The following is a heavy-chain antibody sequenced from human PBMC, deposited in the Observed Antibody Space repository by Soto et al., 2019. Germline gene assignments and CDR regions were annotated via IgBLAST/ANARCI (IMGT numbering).Heavy chain of an antibody. J-gene: IGHJ6*02. D-gene: IGHD5-18*01. V-gene: IGHV1-69*13. CDR3: ARDGYSYGYSYYYGMDV. Sequence: GASVKVSCKASGGTFSSYAISWVRQAPGQGREWMGGIIPIFGTANYAQKFQGRVTITADESTSTAYMELSSLRSEDTAVYYCARDGYSYGYSYYYGMDVWGQGXTVTVYS. CDR2: IIPIFGTA. CDR1: GGTFSSYA.